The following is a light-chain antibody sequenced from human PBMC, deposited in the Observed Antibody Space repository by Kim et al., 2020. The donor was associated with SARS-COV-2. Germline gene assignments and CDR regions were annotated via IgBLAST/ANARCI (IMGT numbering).Light chain of an antibody. J-gene: IGKJ1*01. CDR2: ESS. CDR1: QNINSH. CDR3: QQYHDWPPT. Sequence: DIVMTQSPATLSVSPGERATLSCRASQNINSHLAWYQQKPGQAPRLLIYESSTRATALPASFSGSESGTEFTLTISSLQSEDFAVYYCQQYHDWPPTFGQGTKVDIK. V-gene: IGKV3-15*01.